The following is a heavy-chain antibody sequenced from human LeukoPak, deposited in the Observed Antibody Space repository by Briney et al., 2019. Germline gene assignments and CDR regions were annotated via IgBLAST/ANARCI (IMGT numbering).Heavy chain of an antibody. CDR3: ASLGATSSVAFDI. J-gene: IGHJ3*02. Sequence: GGSLRLSCDASGSSFSTFAMSWVRQAPGKGLEWVSYISSSGSTIYYADSVKGRFTISRDNAKNSLYLQMNSLRAEDTAVYYCASLGATSSVAFDIWGQGTMVTVSS. V-gene: IGHV3-48*03. D-gene: IGHD1-26*01. CDR2: ISSSGSTI. CDR1: GSSFSTFA.